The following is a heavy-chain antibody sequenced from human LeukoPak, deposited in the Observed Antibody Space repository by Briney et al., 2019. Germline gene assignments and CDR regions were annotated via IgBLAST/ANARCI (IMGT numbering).Heavy chain of an antibody. CDR1: GGSISSSNFY. CDR3: ARGNWINYDILTGYYFDY. V-gene: IGHV4-61*01. CDR2: IYYSGST. D-gene: IGHD3-9*01. Sequence: SETLSLTCTVSGGSISSSNFYWSWIRQPPGKGLEWIGYIYYSGSTNYNPSLKSRVTISVDTSKNQFSLKLSSVTAADTAVYYCARGNWINYDILTGYYFDYWGQGTLVTVSS. J-gene: IGHJ4*02.